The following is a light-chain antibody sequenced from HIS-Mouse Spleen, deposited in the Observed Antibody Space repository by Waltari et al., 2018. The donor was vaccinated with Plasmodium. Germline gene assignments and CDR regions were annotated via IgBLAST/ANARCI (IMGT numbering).Light chain of an antibody. CDR2: DAS. V-gene: IGKV1-33*01. J-gene: IGKJ2*01. CDR3: QQYDNLYT. Sequence: DIQMTQSPSSLSASVGDRVTITCQASQDISNYLNWYQQKPVKAPKLLIYDASNLETGVPSRCSGSGSGTDFTFTISSLQPEDIATYYCQQYDNLYTFGQGTKLEIK. CDR1: QDISNY.